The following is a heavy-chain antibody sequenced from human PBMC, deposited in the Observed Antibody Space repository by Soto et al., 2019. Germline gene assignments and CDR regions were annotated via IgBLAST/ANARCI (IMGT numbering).Heavy chain of an antibody. CDR2: ISAYNGNT. D-gene: IGHD3-10*01. V-gene: IGHV1-18*01. Sequence: ASVKVSCKASGYTFTSYGISWVRQAPGQGLEWMGWISAYNGNTNYAQKLQGRVTMTTDTSTSTAYMELRSLRSDDTAVYYFARGSSGVWFGELYYYYYMDVWGKGTTVTVSS. CDR1: GYTFTSYG. CDR3: ARGSSGVWFGELYYYYYMDV. J-gene: IGHJ6*03.